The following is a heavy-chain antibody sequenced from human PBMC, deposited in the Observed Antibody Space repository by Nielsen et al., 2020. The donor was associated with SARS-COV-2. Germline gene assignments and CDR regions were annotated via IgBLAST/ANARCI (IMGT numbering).Heavy chain of an antibody. D-gene: IGHD3-10*01. Sequence: SETLSLTCTISGGSISPFYWSWVRKSPGKGLEWLGYIHGSGSTTYNPSLKSRVTLSVDTSKNQCSLRLTSVTAADTAVYYCARGYGSATYLDFSGQGTRVTVSS. CDR2: IHGSGST. J-gene: IGHJ4*02. CDR1: GGSISPFY. CDR3: ARGYGSATYLDF. V-gene: IGHV4-59*01.